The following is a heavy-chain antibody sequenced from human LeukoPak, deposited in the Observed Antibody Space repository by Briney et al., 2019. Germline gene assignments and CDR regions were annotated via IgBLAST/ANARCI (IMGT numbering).Heavy chain of an antibody. Sequence: ASVKVSCKASGGTFSSYAISWVRQAPGQGLEWMGRIIPIFGTANYAQKFQGRVTITTDESTSTAYMELSSLRSEDTAVYYCASHYGSGSQNRYNWFDPWGQGTLATVSS. J-gene: IGHJ5*02. CDR3: ASHYGSGSQNRYNWFDP. CDR2: IIPIFGTA. V-gene: IGHV1-69*05. CDR1: GGTFSSYA. D-gene: IGHD3-10*01.